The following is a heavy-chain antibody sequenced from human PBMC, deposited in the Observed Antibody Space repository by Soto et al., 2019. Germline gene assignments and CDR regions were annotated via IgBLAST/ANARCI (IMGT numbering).Heavy chain of an antibody. V-gene: IGHV2-5*01. D-gene: IGHD1-26*01. CDR1: GFSLSTSGAG. Sequence: QITLKESGPTLVKPTQTLTVTCTFSGFSLSTSGAGVGWIRQSPGKAPEWLALISWKDEKRYNPGLKSRLTHTKDTYKNQVVLTMTDLDPVDTATYFCAHRYGGNYYRWYFDSWGQGTLVTVSS. CDR2: ISWKDEK. J-gene: IGHJ4*02. CDR3: AHRYGGNYYRWYFDS.